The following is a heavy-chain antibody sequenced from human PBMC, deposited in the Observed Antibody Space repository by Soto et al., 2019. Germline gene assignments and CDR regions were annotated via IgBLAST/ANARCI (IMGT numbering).Heavy chain of an antibody. CDR3: ARVAVGSYYFAY. V-gene: IGHV3-74*01. CDR2: VNPDGSET. Sequence: EVQLVESGGGLVQPGGSLRLSCAASGFTFSSYWMHWVRQAPGKGLVWVSRVNPDGSETSYADSVKGRFTISRDNAKNKLYLQMNSLRAEDTAVYYCARVAVGSYYFAYWGQGTLLTVSS. J-gene: IGHJ4*02. D-gene: IGHD6-13*01. CDR1: GFTFSSYW.